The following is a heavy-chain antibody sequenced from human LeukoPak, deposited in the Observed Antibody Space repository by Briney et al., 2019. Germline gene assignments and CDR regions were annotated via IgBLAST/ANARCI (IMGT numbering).Heavy chain of an antibody. J-gene: IGHJ5*02. CDR2: IKPSSGDT. D-gene: IGHD2/OR15-2a*01. Sequence: GGSLRLSCAASGFTFSSYGMHWVRQAPGQGLEWVGWIKPSSGDTLYEQKFQGRVTMTRDKSISSAYMELSSLRSDDTAVYYCARKSAGFLTAWGQGTLATVSS. CDR3: ARKSAGFLTA. CDR1: GFTFSSYG. V-gene: IGHV1-2*02.